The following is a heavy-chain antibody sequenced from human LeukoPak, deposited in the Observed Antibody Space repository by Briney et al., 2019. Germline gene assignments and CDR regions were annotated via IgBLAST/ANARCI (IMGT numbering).Heavy chain of an antibody. J-gene: IGHJ3*02. CDR2: IYYSGST. CDR3: ARHRMYYYDSSGRGVADAFDI. D-gene: IGHD3-22*01. Sequence: SETLCLTCTVSGGSISSSSYYWGWIRQPPGKGLEWIGSIYYSGSTYYNPSLKSRVTISVDTSKNQFSLKRSSVTAAETAVYYCARHRMYYYDSSGRGVADAFDIWGQGTMVTVSS. V-gene: IGHV4-39*01. CDR1: GGSISSSSYY.